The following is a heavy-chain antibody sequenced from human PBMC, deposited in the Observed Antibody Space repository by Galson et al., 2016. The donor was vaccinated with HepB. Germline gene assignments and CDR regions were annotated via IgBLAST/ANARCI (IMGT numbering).Heavy chain of an antibody. V-gene: IGHV4-59*08. Sequence: SPSLTSRVSISLDTSKNQFSLRLTSVTAADSAIYYCARLGTDSGGSSLGRLDLWGQGTLVTVSS. J-gene: IGHJ5*02. D-gene: IGHD2-15*01. CDR3: ARLGTDSGGSSLGRLDL.